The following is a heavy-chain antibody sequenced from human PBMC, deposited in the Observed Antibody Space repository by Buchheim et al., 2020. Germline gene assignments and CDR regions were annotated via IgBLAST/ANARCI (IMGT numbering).Heavy chain of an antibody. CDR1: GFTFSSYA. Sequence: EVQLLESGGGLVQPGGSLRLSCAASGFTFSSYAMSWVRQAPGKGLEWVSAISGSGGSTYYADSVKGRFTISRDNSKKTLYLQMNSLRAEDTAVYYCAKDGWRFLGYYYYGMDVWGQGTT. CDR3: AKDGWRFLGYYYYGMDV. V-gene: IGHV3-23*01. D-gene: IGHD3-3*01. J-gene: IGHJ6*02. CDR2: ISGSGGST.